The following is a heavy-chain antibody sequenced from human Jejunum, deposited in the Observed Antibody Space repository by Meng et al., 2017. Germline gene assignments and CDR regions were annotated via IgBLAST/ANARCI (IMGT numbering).Heavy chain of an antibody. V-gene: IGHV3-74*01. D-gene: IGHD4-17*01. Sequence: VQSVESGGGLVQPGGSLRLSCAASGFTFSTYWMHWVRQAPGKGLEWVSQINVDGGTITYADSVKGRFTISRDNAKNTLYLQMNSLRVEDTAVYYCARVRTGYCDYWGQGTLVTVSS. CDR2: INVDGGTI. CDR3: ARVRTGYCDY. J-gene: IGHJ4*02. CDR1: GFTFSTYW.